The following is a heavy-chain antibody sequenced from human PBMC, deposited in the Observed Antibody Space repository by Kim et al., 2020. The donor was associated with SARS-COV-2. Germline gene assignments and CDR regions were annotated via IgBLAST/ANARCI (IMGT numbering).Heavy chain of an antibody. V-gene: IGHV1-46*01. J-gene: IGHJ4*02. CDR3: ARSQVMGSTSCCYFDY. CDR1: GYTFTSYY. CDR2: INPSGGST. D-gene: IGHD2-2*01. Sequence: ASVKVSCKASGYTFTSYYMHWVRQAPGQGLEWMGIINPSGGSTSYAQKFQGRVTMTRDTSTSTVYMELSSLRSEDTAVYYCARSQVMGSTSCCYFDYWGQGTLVTVSS.